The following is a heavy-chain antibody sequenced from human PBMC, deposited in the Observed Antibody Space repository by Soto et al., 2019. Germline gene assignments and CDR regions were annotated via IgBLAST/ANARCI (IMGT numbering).Heavy chain of an antibody. CDR1: GFSLSTGGVG. J-gene: IGHJ4*02. CDR2: IYWDDNK. CDR3: AHIVRFAYGRGWSRGYYFGY. V-gene: IGHV2-5*02. D-gene: IGHD6-19*01. Sequence: QITLKESGPTLVKPTQTLTLTCTFSGFSLSTGGVGVGWIRQPPGKALEWLALIYWDDNKRYSPSLKNRLTITKYTSKYQVVLTMTNMDPVDTATYYCAHIVRFAYGRGWSRGYYFGYWGQGTLVTVAS.